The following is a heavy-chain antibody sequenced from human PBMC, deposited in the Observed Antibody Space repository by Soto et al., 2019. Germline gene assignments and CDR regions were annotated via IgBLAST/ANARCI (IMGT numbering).Heavy chain of an antibody. V-gene: IGHV4-39*01. CDR2: IYYSGST. J-gene: IGHJ4*02. CDR1: GGSISSSSYY. D-gene: IGHD2-2*02. Sequence: LSLTCTVSGGSISSSSYYWGWIRQPPGKGLEWIGSIYYSGSTYYNPSLKSRVTISVDTSKNQFSLKLSSVTAADTAVYYCAIQCSGTSCYRPFDYWGQGTLVTVSS. CDR3: AIQCSGTSCYRPFDY.